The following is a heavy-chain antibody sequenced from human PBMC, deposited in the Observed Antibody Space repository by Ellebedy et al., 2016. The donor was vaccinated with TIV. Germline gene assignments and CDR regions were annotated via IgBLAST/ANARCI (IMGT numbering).Heavy chain of an antibody. V-gene: IGHV4-39*01. CDR3: ARQTYYYGSGSYSQYYYYGMDV. Sequence: MPSETLSLTCTVSGGSISSSSYYWGWIRQPPGKGLAWIGSIYYSGSTYYNPSLKSRVTISVDTSKNQFSLKLSSVTAADTAVYYCARQTYYYGSGSYSQYYYYGMDVWGQGTTVTVSS. CDR2: IYYSGST. D-gene: IGHD3-10*01. CDR1: GGSISSSSYY. J-gene: IGHJ6*02.